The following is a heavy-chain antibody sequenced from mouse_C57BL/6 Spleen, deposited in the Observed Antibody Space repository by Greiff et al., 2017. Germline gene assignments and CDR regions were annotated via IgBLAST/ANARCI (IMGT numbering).Heavy chain of an antibody. V-gene: IGHV3-6*01. CDR3: ASGGIYYGYDSYAMDY. CDR2: ISYDGSN. D-gene: IGHD2-2*01. CDR1: GYSITSGYY. Sequence: ESGPGLVKPSQSLSLTCSVTGYSITSGYYWNWIRQFPGNKLEWMGYISYDGSNNYNPSLKNRISITRDTSKNQFFLKLNSVTTEDTATYYCASGGIYYGYDSYAMDYWGQGTSVTVSS. J-gene: IGHJ4*01.